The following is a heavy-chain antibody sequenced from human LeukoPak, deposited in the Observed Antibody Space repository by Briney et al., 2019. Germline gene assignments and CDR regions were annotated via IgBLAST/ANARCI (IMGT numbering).Heavy chain of an antibody. CDR1: GFSFSTYY. D-gene: IGHD6-19*01. J-gene: IGHJ4*02. CDR3: YASAVVASDY. V-gene: IGHV3-11*01. CDR2: IRSGAGTSI. Sequence: PGGSLRLSCAASGFSFSTYYMGWIRQAPGKGLEWVSYIRSGAGTSIYYADSVRGRFFISRDNDKNSLYLQMNSLRAEDTAIYYCYASAVVASDYWGQGTLVTVSS.